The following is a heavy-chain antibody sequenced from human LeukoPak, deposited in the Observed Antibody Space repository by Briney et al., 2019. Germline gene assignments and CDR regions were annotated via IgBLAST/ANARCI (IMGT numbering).Heavy chain of an antibody. Sequence: SVKVSCKASGGTFSSYAISWVRQAPGQGLEWLGGIIPIFGTANYAQKFQGRVTITADESTSTAYMELSSLRSEDTAVYYCARDSGYSYGVDYWGQGTLVTVSS. D-gene: IGHD5-18*01. CDR1: GGTFSSYA. CDR3: ARDSGYSYGVDY. CDR2: IIPIFGTA. V-gene: IGHV1-69*13. J-gene: IGHJ4*02.